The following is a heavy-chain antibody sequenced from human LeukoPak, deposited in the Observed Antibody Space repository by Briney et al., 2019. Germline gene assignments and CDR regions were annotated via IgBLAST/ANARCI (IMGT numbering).Heavy chain of an antibody. J-gene: IGHJ4*01. Sequence: ASVKVSGKASGYTFSSYDMHWVRQAPGQGLEWMGIINPSGDSTSYAQKFQGRVTMTRDTSTSTVYMELSSLRSEDTAVYYCASVLYCGADCYSGRYFFYYWGHGTLVTVSS. CDR2: INPSGDST. CDR1: GYTFSSYD. CDR3: ASVLYCGADCYSGRYFFYY. D-gene: IGHD2-21*02. V-gene: IGHV1-46*01.